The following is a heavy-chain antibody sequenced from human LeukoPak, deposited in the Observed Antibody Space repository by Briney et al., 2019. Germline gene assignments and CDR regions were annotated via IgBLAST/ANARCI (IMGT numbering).Heavy chain of an antibody. Sequence: PSETLSLTCAVYGGSFSGYYWSWIRQPPRKGLEWIGEINHSGSTNYNPSLKSRVTISVDTSKNQFSLKLSSVTAADTAVYYCARGRAPDVWGKGTTVTVSS. CDR2: INHSGST. J-gene: IGHJ6*04. CDR1: GGSFSGYY. CDR3: ARGRAPDV. V-gene: IGHV4-34*01.